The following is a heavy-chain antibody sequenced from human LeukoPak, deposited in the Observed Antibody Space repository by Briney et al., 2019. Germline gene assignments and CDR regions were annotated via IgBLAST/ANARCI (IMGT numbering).Heavy chain of an antibody. CDR2: IYTSGST. Sequence: SETLSLTCTVSGGSISSGSYYWSWIRQPAGKGLEWIGRIYTSGSTNYNPSLKSRVTISVDTSKNQFSLKLSSVTAADTAVYYCARSSEFLEWLPSRYFDYWGQGTLVTVSS. V-gene: IGHV4-61*02. J-gene: IGHJ4*02. CDR1: GGSISSGSYY. CDR3: ARSSEFLEWLPSRYFDY. D-gene: IGHD3-3*01.